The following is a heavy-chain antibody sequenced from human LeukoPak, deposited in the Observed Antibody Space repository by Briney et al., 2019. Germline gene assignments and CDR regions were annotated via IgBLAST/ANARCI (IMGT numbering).Heavy chain of an antibody. CDR1: GFTFSSYS. CDR2: ISGTSTYI. V-gene: IGHV3-21*01. J-gene: IGHJ4*02. CDR3: ARVYDFWSGYPPY. Sequence: GGSLRLSCAASGFTFSSYSMNWVRQAPGKGLEWVSSISGTSTYIYYADSVKGRFTISRDNAKNTLYLQMNSLRAEDTAVYYCARVYDFWSGYPPYWGQGTLVTVSS. D-gene: IGHD3-3*01.